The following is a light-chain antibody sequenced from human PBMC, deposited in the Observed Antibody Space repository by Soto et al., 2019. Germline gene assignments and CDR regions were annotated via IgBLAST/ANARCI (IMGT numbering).Light chain of an antibody. V-gene: IGKV1-27*01. CDR2: SAS. Sequence: DIPMTQSPSSLSASVGDRVIITCRASQGISSYLAWYRQKPGKVPEVLMYSASALQSGVPSRFSGSGSGTDFTLTISSLQPEDVATYYCQNYGSAPLTFGGGTKVEIK. J-gene: IGKJ4*01. CDR1: QGISSY. CDR3: QNYGSAPLT.